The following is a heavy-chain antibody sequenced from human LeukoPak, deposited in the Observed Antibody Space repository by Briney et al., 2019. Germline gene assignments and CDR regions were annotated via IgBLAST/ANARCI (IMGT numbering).Heavy chain of an antibody. V-gene: IGHV1-2*02. CDR2: INPDSGAT. D-gene: IGHD2-2*01. J-gene: IGHJ4*02. CDR3: ARGGYCTTTSCYE. CDR1: RYTFTTYY. Sequence: GASVKVSCKAFRYTFTTYYIYWVRQAPGQGLAWMGWINPDSGATNSAQKFQGRLTMTRDTSISTAYMELTSLTSEDTAVYYCARGGYCTTTSCYEWGQGTLVTVSS.